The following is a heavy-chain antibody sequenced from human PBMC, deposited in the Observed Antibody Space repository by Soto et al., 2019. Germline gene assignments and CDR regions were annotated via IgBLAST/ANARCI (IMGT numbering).Heavy chain of an antibody. Sequence: PGGSLRLSCAASGFTFSSYAMHWVRQAPGKGLEWVAVISYDGSNKYYADSVKGRFTISRDNSKNTLYLQMNSLRAEDTAVYYYARAPDIVLMVYASNYGMDVWGQGTTVTVSS. D-gene: IGHD2-8*01. CDR3: ARAPDIVLMVYASNYGMDV. CDR2: ISYDGSNK. J-gene: IGHJ6*02. V-gene: IGHV3-30-3*01. CDR1: GFTFSSYA.